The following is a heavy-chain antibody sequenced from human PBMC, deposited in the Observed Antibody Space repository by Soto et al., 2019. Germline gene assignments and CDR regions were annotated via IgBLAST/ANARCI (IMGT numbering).Heavy chain of an antibody. Sequence: ASVKVSCKASGYTFTSYGISWVRQAPGQGLEWMGWISAYNGNTNYAQKLQGRVTMTTDTSTSTAYMELRSLRSDDTAVYYCARGGLTPDILTGPDSSGQGTLVTVSS. D-gene: IGHD3-9*01. V-gene: IGHV1-18*01. CDR3: ARGGLTPDILTGPDS. J-gene: IGHJ4*02. CDR1: GYTFTSYG. CDR2: ISAYNGNT.